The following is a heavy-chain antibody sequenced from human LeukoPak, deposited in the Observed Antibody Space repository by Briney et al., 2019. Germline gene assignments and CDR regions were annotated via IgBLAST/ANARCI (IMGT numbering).Heavy chain of an antibody. D-gene: IGHD3-3*01. J-gene: IGHJ5*02. V-gene: IGHV4-34*01. Sequence: PSETLSLTCTVSGYSINSGYYCSWIRQPPGKGLEWIGEINHSGSTNYNPSLKSRVTISVDTSKNQFSLKLSSVTAADTAVYYCARSRVPRFDPWGQGTLVTVSS. CDR3: ARSRVPRFDP. CDR1: GYSINSGYY. CDR2: INHSGST.